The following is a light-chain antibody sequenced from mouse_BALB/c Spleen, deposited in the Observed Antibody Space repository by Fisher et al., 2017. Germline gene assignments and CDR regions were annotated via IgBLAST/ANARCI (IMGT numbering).Light chain of an antibody. CDR3: QQFTSSPWT. V-gene: IGKV4-74*01. J-gene: IGKJ1*01. Sequence: IVITQSTAIMSASLGERVTMTCTASSSVSSSYLHWYQQKPGSSPKLWIYSTSNLASGVPARFSGSGSGTSYSLTISSMEGEDAATYYCQQFTSSPWTFGGGTKLEIK. CDR1: SSVSSSY. CDR2: STS.